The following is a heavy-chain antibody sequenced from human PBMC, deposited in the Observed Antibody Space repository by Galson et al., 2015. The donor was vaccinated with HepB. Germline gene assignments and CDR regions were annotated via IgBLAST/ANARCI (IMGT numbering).Heavy chain of an antibody. J-gene: IGHJ6*02. CDR1: GFTFSSYK. CDR2: IGTSSSDV. Sequence: SLRLSCAASGFTFSSYKMNWVRQAPGKGLEWISHIGTSSSDVYYADSVKGRFTISRDNAKSSLFLQMNSLRAEDTAVYFCAVSCSSVSCRTFGTDVWGQGTTVTVSS. CDR3: AVSCSSVSCRTFGTDV. D-gene: IGHD2-2*01. V-gene: IGHV3-48*01.